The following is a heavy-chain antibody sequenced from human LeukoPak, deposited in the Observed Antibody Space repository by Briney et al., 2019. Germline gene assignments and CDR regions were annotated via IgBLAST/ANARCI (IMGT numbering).Heavy chain of an antibody. Sequence: GESLRLSCAASGFTFSNSWMQWVRQVPGKGLVWVSRINTDGTSTSYADSVRGRFTISRDNSKNTLYLQMNSLRAEDTAVYYCAKDLFGVGYNWFDPWGQGTLVTVSS. CDR1: GFTFSNSW. CDR3: AKDLFGVGYNWFDP. CDR2: INTDGTST. V-gene: IGHV3-74*01. J-gene: IGHJ5*02. D-gene: IGHD3-10*02.